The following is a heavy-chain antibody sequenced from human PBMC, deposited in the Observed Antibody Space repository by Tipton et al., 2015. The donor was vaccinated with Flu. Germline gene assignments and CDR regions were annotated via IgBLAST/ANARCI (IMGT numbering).Heavy chain of an antibody. V-gene: IGHV4-39*01. J-gene: IGHJ4*02. Sequence: TLSLTCTVSSGSIRSTNYFCAWIRQPPGKGLELIGSIYPSGTTYYNPSLKSRVTISVDTSKSQFSLKLRSVTAADTAVYYCARPSYYDVDLKNFYFDHWGQGALVTVSS. D-gene: IGHD3-10*02. CDR3: ARPSYYDVDLKNFYFDH. CDR1: SGSIRSTNYF. CDR2: IYPSGTT.